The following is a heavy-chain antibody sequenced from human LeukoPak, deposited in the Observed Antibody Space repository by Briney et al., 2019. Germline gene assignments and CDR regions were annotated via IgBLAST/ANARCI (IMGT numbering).Heavy chain of an antibody. D-gene: IGHD4-17*01. CDR3: ARAPDGDYVSLDY. CDR2: ISSSSTYT. Sequence: PGGSLRLSCTASGFTFSDYYMNWIRQAPGKGLEWVSYISSSSTYTNYADSVKGRFTISRDNANNSLYLQMNSLRAEDTAVYYCARAPDGDYVSLDYWGQGTLVTVSS. J-gene: IGHJ4*02. CDR1: GFTFSDYY. V-gene: IGHV3-11*05.